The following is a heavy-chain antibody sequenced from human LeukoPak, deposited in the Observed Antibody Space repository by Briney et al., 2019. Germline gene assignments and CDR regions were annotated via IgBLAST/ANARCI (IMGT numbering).Heavy chain of an antibody. D-gene: IGHD1-26*01. CDR1: GSTFSTYN. Sequence: PGGSLRLSCAASGSTFSTYNMSWVRRAPGRGLEWVSFIVSDGSAIYYAGPVKGRFTTSRDSVKNSLFLQMNSLRDEDTAVYYCARTYSGNYFFDYWGQGTLVTVSS. CDR2: IVSDGSAI. J-gene: IGHJ4*02. V-gene: IGHV3-48*02. CDR3: ARTYSGNYFFDY.